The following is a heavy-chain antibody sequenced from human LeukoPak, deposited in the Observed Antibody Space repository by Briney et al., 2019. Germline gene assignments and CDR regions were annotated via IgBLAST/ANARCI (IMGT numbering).Heavy chain of an antibody. J-gene: IGHJ5*02. CDR1: GGSISSYY. V-gene: IGHV4-59*08. D-gene: IGHD4-17*01. Sequence: SETLSLTCTVSGGSISSYYWSWIRQPPGKGLEWIGYIYYSGSTNYNPSLKSRVTISVDTSKNQFSLKLSSVTAADTAVYYCARSKTTVTSNWFDPWGQGTLVTVS. CDR3: ARSKTTVTSNWFDP. CDR2: IYYSGST.